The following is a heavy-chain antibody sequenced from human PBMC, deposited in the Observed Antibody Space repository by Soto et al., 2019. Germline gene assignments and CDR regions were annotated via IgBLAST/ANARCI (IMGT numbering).Heavy chain of an antibody. J-gene: IGHJ4*02. CDR1: GGSISSGGYY. D-gene: IGHD2-2*01. Sequence: SETLSLTCTVSGGSISSGGYYWSWIRQHPGKGLEWIGYIYYSGSTYYNPSLKSRVTISVDTSKNQFSLKLSSVTAADTAVYYCAGKVVSRNFDYWGQGTLVTVSS. CDR3: AGKVVSRNFDY. CDR2: IYYSGST. V-gene: IGHV4-31*03.